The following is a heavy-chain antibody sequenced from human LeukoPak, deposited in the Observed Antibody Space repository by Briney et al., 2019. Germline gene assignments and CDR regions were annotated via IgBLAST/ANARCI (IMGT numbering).Heavy chain of an antibody. V-gene: IGHV1-2*02. Sequence: ALVKVSCKASGYTFTGYYLHWVRQAPGQGLEWMGWINPNSGGTSYAQKFQGRVTMTRDTSISTAYMELSRLRSDDTAVYYCAIDSSGYYYFDYWGQVTLVTVSS. CDR1: GYTFTGYY. D-gene: IGHD3-22*01. CDR3: AIDSSGYYYFDY. CDR2: INPNSGGT. J-gene: IGHJ4*02.